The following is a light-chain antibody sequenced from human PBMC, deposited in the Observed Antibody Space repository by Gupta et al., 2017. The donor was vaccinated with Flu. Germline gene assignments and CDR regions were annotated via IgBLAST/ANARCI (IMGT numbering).Light chain of an antibody. J-gene: IGKJ1*01. Sequence: DIVMTQSPDSLAVSLGERATINCKSSQSVLYTSNNKNSLAWYQQKPGQPPQLLIYCASTRESGVPDRFSGSGSGTDFTPTISSLQAEDVAVYYCHQYHNNPRTFGQGTQVEIK. CDR2: CAS. CDR3: HQYHNNPRT. CDR1: QSVLYTSNNKNS. V-gene: IGKV4-1*01.